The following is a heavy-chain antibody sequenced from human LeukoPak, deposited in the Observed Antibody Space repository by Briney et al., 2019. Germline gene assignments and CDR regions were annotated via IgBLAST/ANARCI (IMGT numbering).Heavy chain of an antibody. J-gene: IGHJ4*02. D-gene: IGHD4-17*01. CDR1: GFSFSSYG. Sequence: GGSLRLSCAASGFSFSSYGIHWVRQAPGKGLEWVAVIANDGNNMSYADSVKGRFTISRDNSRNTLYLQVNSLRAEDTAVYYCAKGVPRDLTGPYGGYTLDAFDYWGQGTLVTVSS. V-gene: IGHV3-30*18. CDR2: IANDGNNM. CDR3: AKGVPRDLTGPYGGYTLDAFDY.